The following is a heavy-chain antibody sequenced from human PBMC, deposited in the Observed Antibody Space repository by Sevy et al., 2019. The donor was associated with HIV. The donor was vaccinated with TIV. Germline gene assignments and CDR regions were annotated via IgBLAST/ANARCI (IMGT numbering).Heavy chain of an antibody. D-gene: IGHD6-13*01. CDR2: IKQDGSEK. Sequence: GGSLRLSCAASGFTFSSYWMSWVRQAPGKGLEWVANIKQDGSEKYEVDSVKGRFTISRDNAKNSLYLQMNSLRAEDTAVYYCAREASDIAAAGTMDYWGQGTLVTVSS. J-gene: IGHJ4*02. CDR1: GFTFSSYW. V-gene: IGHV3-7*01. CDR3: AREASDIAAAGTMDY.